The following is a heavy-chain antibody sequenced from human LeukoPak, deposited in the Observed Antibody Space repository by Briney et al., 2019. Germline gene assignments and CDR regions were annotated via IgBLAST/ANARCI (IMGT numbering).Heavy chain of an antibody. D-gene: IGHD6-19*01. CDR2: ISGSGGST. CDR1: GFTFSTYY. V-gene: IGHV3-23*01. Sequence: GGSLRLSCAASGFTFSTYYMTWVRQAPGKGLEWVSSISGSGGSTYYADSVKGRFTTSRDNSKNTLYLQMNGLRAEDTAVYYCAKDLAAVPGNKYFAYWGQGTLVTVSS. J-gene: IGHJ4*02. CDR3: AKDLAAVPGNKYFAY.